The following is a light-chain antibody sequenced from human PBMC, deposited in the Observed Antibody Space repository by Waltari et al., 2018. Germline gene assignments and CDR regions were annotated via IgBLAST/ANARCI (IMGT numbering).Light chain of an antibody. CDR1: SSDVGASNY. J-gene: IGLJ3*02. CDR2: EHS. V-gene: IGLV2-8*01. Sequence: QSGLTQPPSASGSPGQSVTISCTGSSSDVGASNYVTWYQQHTGKAPKPILYEHSKRPSGVPVRFSGAKPGNTASLTVSRLQAEDEAEYHCSAYGGRDNPWVFGGGTKLTVL. CDR3: SAYGGRDNPWV.